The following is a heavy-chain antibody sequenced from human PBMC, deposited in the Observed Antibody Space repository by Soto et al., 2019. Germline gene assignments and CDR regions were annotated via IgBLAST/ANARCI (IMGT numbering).Heavy chain of an antibody. CDR3: ATGRSEVVPGAMDT. Sequence: SETLSLTCTVSGDSFSNYYCNWVRKSAGKGLEWIGRIYPTGSTTYNPSLKSRLTMSVDTSKNQFSLRLASMTAADTAVYYCATGRSEVVPGAMDTWGQGTLVTVSS. V-gene: IGHV4-4*07. CDR2: IYPTGST. J-gene: IGHJ5*02. CDR1: GDSFSNYY. D-gene: IGHD2-2*01.